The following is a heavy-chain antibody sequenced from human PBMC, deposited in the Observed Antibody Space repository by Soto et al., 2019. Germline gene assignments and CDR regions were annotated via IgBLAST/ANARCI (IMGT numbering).Heavy chain of an antibody. V-gene: IGHV4-59*08. Sequence: PSETLSLTCAVSGDSISPHYWSWVRQPPGKGLEFIGYIHYSGSAVYNPSLKGRLTISVDPSKNQFSLKLTYVTAADTAMYYCARPKTIGAAAGKGWFDPWGQGTLVTVSS. CDR3: ARPKTIGAAAGKGWFDP. D-gene: IGHD6-13*01. CDR1: GDSISPHY. J-gene: IGHJ5*02. CDR2: IHYSGSA.